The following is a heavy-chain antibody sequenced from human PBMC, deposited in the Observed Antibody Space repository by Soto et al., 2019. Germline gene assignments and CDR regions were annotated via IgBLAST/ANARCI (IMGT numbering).Heavy chain of an antibody. J-gene: IGHJ4*02. Sequence: PGGSLRLSCAASGFTFSSYAMSWVRQAPGKGLEWVSAISGSGSTYYADSVKGRFTISRDNSKNTLYLQMNSLRAEDTAVYYCAKAVDEWLSPFDYWGQGTLVTAPQ. CDR2: ISGSGST. V-gene: IGHV3-23*01. D-gene: IGHD3-3*01. CDR3: AKAVDEWLSPFDY. CDR1: GFTFSSYA.